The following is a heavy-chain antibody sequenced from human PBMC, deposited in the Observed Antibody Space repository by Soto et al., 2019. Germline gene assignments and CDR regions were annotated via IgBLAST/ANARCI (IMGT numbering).Heavy chain of an antibody. CDR2: ISYDGSNK. D-gene: IGHD3-3*01. Sequence: GGSLRLSCAASGFTFSSYGMHWVRQAPGKGLEWVAVISYDGSNKYYADSVKGRFTISRDNSKNTLYLQMNSLRAEDTAVYYCAKGLYDFWSGYPDYYYYGMDVWGQGTTVTVSS. CDR1: GFTFSSYG. V-gene: IGHV3-30*18. CDR3: AKGLYDFWSGYPDYYYYGMDV. J-gene: IGHJ6*02.